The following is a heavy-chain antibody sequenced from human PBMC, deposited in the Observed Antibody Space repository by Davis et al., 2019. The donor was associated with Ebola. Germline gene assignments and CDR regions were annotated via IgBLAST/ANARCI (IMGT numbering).Heavy chain of an antibody. CDR1: GFTSGDYA. V-gene: IGHV3-49*04. CDR3: TRDKGHYYYGIDV. J-gene: IGHJ6*02. Sequence: GESLKISCTASGFTSGDYAMSWVRQPPGKGLEWVGFIRSKAYGGTTEYAASVKGRFTISRDDSKSIAYLQMNSLKTEDTTVYYCTRDKGHYYYGIDVWGQGTTVTVSS. CDR2: IRSKAYGGTT.